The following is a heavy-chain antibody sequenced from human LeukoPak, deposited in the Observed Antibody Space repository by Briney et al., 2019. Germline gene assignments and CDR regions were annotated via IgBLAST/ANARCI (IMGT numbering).Heavy chain of an antibody. CDR2: VNLQGST. CDR3: ARAKSGTAGGFDY. J-gene: IGHJ4*02. V-gene: IGHV4-4*02. D-gene: IGHD3-3*01. Sequence: PSETLSLTCGVSGGSITNTNYWTWVRQPPGKGLEWIGEVNLQGSTNYNPSLMGRVAIAVDTSENHISLQLTSVTAADTAVYYCARAKSGTAGGFDYWGQGTLVTVSS. CDR1: GGSITNTNY.